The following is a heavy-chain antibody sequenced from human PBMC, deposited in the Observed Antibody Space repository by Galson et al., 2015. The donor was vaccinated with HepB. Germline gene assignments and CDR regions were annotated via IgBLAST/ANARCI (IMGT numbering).Heavy chain of an antibody. V-gene: IGHV4-61*02. J-gene: IGHJ5*02. Sequence: TLSLTCTVSGGSISSGSYYWSWIRQPAGKGLEWIGRIYTSGSTNYNPSLKSRVTISVDTSKNQFSLKLSSVTAADTAVYYCARWYDGSGWYASWFDPWGQGTLVTVSS. CDR2: IYTSGST. CDR3: ARWYDGSGWYASWFDP. D-gene: IGHD6-19*01. CDR1: GGSISSGSYY.